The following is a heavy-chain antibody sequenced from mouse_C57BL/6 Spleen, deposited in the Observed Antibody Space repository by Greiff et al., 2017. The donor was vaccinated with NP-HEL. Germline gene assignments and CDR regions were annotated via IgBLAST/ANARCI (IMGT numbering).Heavy chain of an antibody. J-gene: IGHJ4*01. Sequence: EVKLVESGGGLVKPGGSLKLSCAASGFTFSDYGMPWVRQAPEKGLEWVAYISRGSGTIYYADTVKGRFTFSRDNAKNTLFLKMTSLRSEDTAMYYCARSHYGSSYDAMDYWGQGTSVTVSS. V-gene: IGHV5-17*01. CDR1: GFTFSDYG. D-gene: IGHD1-1*01. CDR2: ISRGSGTI. CDR3: ARSHYGSSYDAMDY.